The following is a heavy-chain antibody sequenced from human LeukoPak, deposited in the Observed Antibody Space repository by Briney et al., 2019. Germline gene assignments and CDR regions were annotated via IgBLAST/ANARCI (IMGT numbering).Heavy chain of an antibody. J-gene: IGHJ5*02. CDR2: IYYSGST. CDR1: GGSISSYY. CDR3: ARDRPGDWFDP. V-gene: IGHV4-59*01. Sequence: SETLSLTCTVSGGSISSYYWSWIRQPPGKGLEWIGYIYYSGSTNYNPSLKSRVTISIDTSKNQFSLRLSSVTAADTAVYYCARDRPGDWFDPWGQGTLVTVSS.